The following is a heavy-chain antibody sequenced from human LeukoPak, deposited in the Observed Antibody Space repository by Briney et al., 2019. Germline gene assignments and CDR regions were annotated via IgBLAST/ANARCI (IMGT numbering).Heavy chain of an antibody. Sequence: SGTLSLTCAVYGGSFSGYYRSWVRQPPGKGLEWMGEINHSGSTNYNPSTKRRVAKSGGTAQYQFSLQRSSVTAADPAVYFCARVGYSYVINDWSRTGLGAYPTKYYYHMDVWGKGTTVTVSS. CDR1: GGSFSGYY. J-gene: IGHJ6*03. CDR3: ARVGYSYVINDWSRTGLGAYPTKYYYHMDV. CDR2: INHSGST. D-gene: IGHD5-18*01. V-gene: IGHV4-34*01.